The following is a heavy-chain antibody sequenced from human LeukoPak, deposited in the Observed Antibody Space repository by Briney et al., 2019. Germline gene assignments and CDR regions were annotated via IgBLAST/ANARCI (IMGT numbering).Heavy chain of an antibody. J-gene: IGHJ5*02. V-gene: IGHV4-39*07. D-gene: IGHD3-3*01. CDR1: GGSIISSSYY. Sequence: PSETLSLTCTVSGGSIISSSYYWGWIRQPPGKGLEWIGSIYYSGSTYYNPSLKSRVTISVDTSKNQFSLKLSSVTAADTAVYYCARVVGLGQHYDFWSGYYRVWFDPWGQGTLVTVSS. CDR3: ARVVGLGQHYDFWSGYYRVWFDP. CDR2: IYYSGST.